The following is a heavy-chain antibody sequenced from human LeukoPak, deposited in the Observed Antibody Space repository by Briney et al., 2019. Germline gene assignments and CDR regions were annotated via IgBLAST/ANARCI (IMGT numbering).Heavy chain of an antibody. J-gene: IGHJ4*02. CDR3: ARDSYYYDSSGYSPFDY. Sequence: SETLSLTCTVSGGSISSYYWSWIRQPAGKGLEWIGRIYTSGSTNYNPSLKSRVTMSVDTSKNQFSLKLSSVTAADTAVYYCARDSYYYDSSGYSPFDYWGQGTLVTVSS. CDR2: IYTSGST. D-gene: IGHD3-22*01. CDR1: GGSISSYY. V-gene: IGHV4-4*07.